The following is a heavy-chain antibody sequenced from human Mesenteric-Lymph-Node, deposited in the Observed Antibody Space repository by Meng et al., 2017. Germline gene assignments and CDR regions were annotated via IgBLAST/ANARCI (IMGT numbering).Heavy chain of an antibody. D-gene: IGHD2-15*01. J-gene: IGHJ3*02. CDR3: ASEIDCSGGKCLSGYDAFDI. V-gene: IGHV3-69-1*02. CDR1: GLTFSNYE. CDR2: ISTTHDV. Sequence: GESLKISCAASGLTFSNYEMDWVRQAPGKGPEWVAFISTTHDVYYADSVKGRFTISRDNAKKSLYLQRNGLRADDTAVYYCASEIDCSGGKCLSGYDAFDIWGQGTMVTVSS.